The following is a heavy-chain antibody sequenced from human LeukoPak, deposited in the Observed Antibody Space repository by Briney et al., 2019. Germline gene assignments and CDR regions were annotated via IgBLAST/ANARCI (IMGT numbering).Heavy chain of an antibody. D-gene: IGHD1-26*01. V-gene: IGHV3-23*01. CDR3: AKDVGGPDY. CDR1: GFTFSNYA. J-gene: IGHJ4*02. CDR2: ISDSGTST. Sequence: GGSLRLSCAASGFTFSNYAMTWVRQAPGKGLQWVSSISDSGTSTDYADSVKGRFTIARDNSKNTVYLQMNSLRAEDTAVYYCAKDVGGPDYWGQGTLVTVSS.